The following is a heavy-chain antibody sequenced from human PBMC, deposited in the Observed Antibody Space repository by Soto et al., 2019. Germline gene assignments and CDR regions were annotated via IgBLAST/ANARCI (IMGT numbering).Heavy chain of an antibody. CDR2: IRGSGGST. V-gene: IGHV3-23*01. CDR1: GFTFSSYA. D-gene: IGHD3-10*01. J-gene: IGHJ6*02. CDR3: AKHPRSALLWFGETYYTMDV. Sequence: EVQLLESGGGLVQTGGSLRLSCAASGFTFSSYAMSWVRQAPGKGLEWVSAIRGSGGSTYYADSVRGRFTISRDNSKNTLFLQINSLRAEDTAVYNCAKHPRSALLWFGETYYTMDVWGQGTTVTVSS.